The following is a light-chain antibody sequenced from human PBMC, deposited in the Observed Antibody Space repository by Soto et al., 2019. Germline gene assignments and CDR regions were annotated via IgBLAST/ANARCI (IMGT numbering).Light chain of an antibody. CDR1: QSVSSSY. CDR3: QQYGSSPPT. CDR2: GAS. Sequence: EIVLTQSPGTLSLSPGERATLSCRASQSVSSSYLAWYQQKPGQAPRLLISGASSRATGIPDRFSGSGSRTDFTLTISRLEPEDFAVYYCQQYGSSPPTFGQGTKVEIK. V-gene: IGKV3-20*01. J-gene: IGKJ1*01.